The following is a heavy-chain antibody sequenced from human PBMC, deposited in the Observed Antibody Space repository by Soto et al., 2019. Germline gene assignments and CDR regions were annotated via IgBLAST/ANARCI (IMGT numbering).Heavy chain of an antibody. CDR3: ARDLTSSGWTSYFDY. CDR2: ISSSGSTI. J-gene: IGHJ4*02. Sequence: GGSLRLSCAASGFTVSSNYMSWVRQAPGKGLEWVSYISSSGSTIYYADSVKGRFTISRDNAKNSLYLQMNSLRAEGTAVYYCARDLTSSGWTSYFDYWGQGTLVTVSS. CDR1: GFTVSSNY. V-gene: IGHV3-11*04. D-gene: IGHD6-19*01.